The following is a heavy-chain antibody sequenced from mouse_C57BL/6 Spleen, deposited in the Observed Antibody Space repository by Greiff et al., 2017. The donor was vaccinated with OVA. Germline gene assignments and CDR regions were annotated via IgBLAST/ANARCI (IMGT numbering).Heavy chain of an antibody. J-gene: IGHJ3*01. CDR3: ARYDGYYVGFAY. CDR1: GYSITSGYY. D-gene: IGHD2-3*01. CDR2: ISYAGSN. V-gene: IGHV3-6*01. Sequence: EVQLLESGPGLVKPSQSLSLTCSVTGYSITSGYYWNWIRQFPGNKLEWMGYISYAGSNNYNPSLKNRISLTRDTSKNQFFLTLNSVTTEDTATYYCARYDGYYVGFAYWGQGTLVTVSA.